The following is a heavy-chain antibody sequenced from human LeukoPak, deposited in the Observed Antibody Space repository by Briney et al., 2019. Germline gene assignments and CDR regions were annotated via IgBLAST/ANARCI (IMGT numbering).Heavy chain of an antibody. D-gene: IGHD6-13*01. CDR2: ISAYNGNT. V-gene: IGHV1-18*01. CDR1: GYTFTSYG. CDR3: ARTSGTWYGGVGDY. J-gene: IGHJ4*02. Sequence: ASVNVSCKASGYTFTSYGISWVRQAPGQGLEWMGWISAYNGNTKNAQKLQGRVTMTTDTSTSTANMELRSLRSDDTAVYYCARTSGTWYGGVGDYWGQGTLVPVSS.